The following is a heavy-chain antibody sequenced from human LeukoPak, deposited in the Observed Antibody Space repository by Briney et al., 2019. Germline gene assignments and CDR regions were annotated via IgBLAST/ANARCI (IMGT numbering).Heavy chain of an antibody. CDR1: GYTFTSYD. CDR3: ARGLWFGELQSWFDP. Sequence: GASVKVSCKASGYTFTSYDINWVRQATGQELEWMGWMNPNSGNTGYAQKFQGRVTMTRNTSISTAYMELSSLRSEDTAVYYCARGLWFGELQSWFDPWGQGTLVTVSS. V-gene: IGHV1-8*01. CDR2: MNPNSGNT. J-gene: IGHJ5*02. D-gene: IGHD3-10*01.